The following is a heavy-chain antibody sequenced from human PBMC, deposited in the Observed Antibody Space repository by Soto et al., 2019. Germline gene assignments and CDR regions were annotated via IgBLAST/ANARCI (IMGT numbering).Heavy chain of an antibody. CDR1: GGSFSGYY. CDR3: ARARKWFGESKARSFDY. CDR2: INHSGST. Sequence: SETLSLTCAVYGGSFSGYYWSWIRQPPGKGLEWIGEINHSGSTNYNPSLKSRVTISVDTSKNQFSLKLSSVTAADTAVYYCARARKWFGESKARSFDYWGQGTLVTV. J-gene: IGHJ4*02. V-gene: IGHV4-34*01. D-gene: IGHD3-10*01.